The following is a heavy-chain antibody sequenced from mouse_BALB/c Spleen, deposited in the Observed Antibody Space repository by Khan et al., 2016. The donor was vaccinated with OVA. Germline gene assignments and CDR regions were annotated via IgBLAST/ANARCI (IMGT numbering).Heavy chain of an antibody. Sequence: VQLQQSGTVLARPGASVKTSCKASGYTFTNYWMHWVKQRPGQGLEWIGTIYPGNSDTNYNQKFTGKAKLTAVTSTSTAYMERSSLTNEDSEVYYCARNGFGNYEIWDYWGQGTTLTVSS. V-gene: IGHV1-5*01. D-gene: IGHD2-1*01. CDR3: ARNGFGNYEIWDY. CDR2: IYPGNSDT. CDR1: GYTFTNYW. J-gene: IGHJ2*01.